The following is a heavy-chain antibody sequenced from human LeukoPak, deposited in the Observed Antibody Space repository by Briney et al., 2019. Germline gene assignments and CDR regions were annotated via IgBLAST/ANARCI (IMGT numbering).Heavy chain of an antibody. CDR1: AGSFSGYY. CDR3: ARGRRRYCSGGSCLAYFDY. Sequence: TETLSLTCAVYAGSFSGYYWSWIRQPPGKGLEWIGEINHSGSTNYNPSLKSRVTISVDTSKNQFSLKLSSVTAADTAVYYCARGRRRYCSGGSCLAYFDYWGQGTLVTVSS. CDR2: INHSGST. V-gene: IGHV4-34*01. J-gene: IGHJ4*02. D-gene: IGHD2-15*01.